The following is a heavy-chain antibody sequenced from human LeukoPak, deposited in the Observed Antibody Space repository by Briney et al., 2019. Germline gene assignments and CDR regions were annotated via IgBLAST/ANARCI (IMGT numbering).Heavy chain of an antibody. CDR1: GFTFSRHW. D-gene: IGHD3-10*01. J-gene: IGHJ5*01. CDR3: TKDGSGVPSWFDS. CDR2: IKQDGSQR. V-gene: IGHV3-7*04. Sequence: PGGSLRLSCAASGFTFSRHWMSWVRQAPGKGLEWVANIKQDGSQRYYVDSVKGRFTISRDNAKNSLYLQMNSLRAEDTAVYYCTKDGSGVPSWFDSWGQGTLVTVSS.